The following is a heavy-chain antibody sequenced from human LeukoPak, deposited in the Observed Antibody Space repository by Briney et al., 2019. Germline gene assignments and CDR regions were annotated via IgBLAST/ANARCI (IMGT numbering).Heavy chain of an antibody. D-gene: IGHD3-10*01. CDR1: GFTFANYA. V-gene: IGHV3-23*01. CDR3: ARDPLPLWFGEPYSPNWFDP. CDR2: INDGGGIV. J-gene: IGHJ5*02. Sequence: GGTLRLSCAASGFTFANYAMTWVRQAPGKGLQWVSSINDGGGIVYYADSVKGRFTISRDNAKNSLYLQMNSLRAEDTAVYYCARDPLPLWFGEPYSPNWFDPWGQGTLVTVSS.